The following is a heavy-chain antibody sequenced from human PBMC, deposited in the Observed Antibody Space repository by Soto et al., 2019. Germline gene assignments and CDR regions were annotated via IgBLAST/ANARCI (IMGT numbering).Heavy chain of an antibody. V-gene: IGHV3-23*01. D-gene: IGHD3-16*01. J-gene: IGHJ4*02. Sequence: GGSLRLSCAASGSTFSSYAMSWVRQAPGKGLEWVSAISGSGGSTYYADSVKGRFTISRHNSKNTLYLQMNSLRAEDTAVYYCARFNYDYDYYFDYWGQGTLVTVSS. CDR3: ARFNYDYDYYFDY. CDR2: ISGSGGST. CDR1: GSTFSSYA.